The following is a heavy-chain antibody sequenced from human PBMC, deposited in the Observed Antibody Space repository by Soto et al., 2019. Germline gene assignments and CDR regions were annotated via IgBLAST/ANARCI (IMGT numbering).Heavy chain of an antibody. D-gene: IGHD2-2*01. Sequence: EVQLVQSGAEVKKPGESLKISCKGSGYSFTSYWIGWVRQMPGKGLEWMGIIYPGDSDTRYSPSFQGQVTISADKSISIAYLQWSSLKASDTAMYYCARGLGGYCSSTSCYVFDYWGQGTLVTVSS. V-gene: IGHV5-51*01. CDR1: GYSFTSYW. CDR2: IYPGDSDT. J-gene: IGHJ4*02. CDR3: ARGLGGYCSSTSCYVFDY.